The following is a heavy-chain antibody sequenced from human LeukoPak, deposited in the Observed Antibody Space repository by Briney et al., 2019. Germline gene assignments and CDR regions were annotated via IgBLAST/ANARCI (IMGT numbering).Heavy chain of an antibody. CDR3: ARDRSTTAVDY. D-gene: IGHD4-17*01. CDR2: IWYDGSNK. V-gene: IGHV3-33*08. CDR1: GFTFTIFP. J-gene: IGHJ4*02. Sequence: GGSLRLSCAASGFTFTIFPMSWVRQAPGRGLEWVAIIWYDGSNKYYADSVKGRFTISRDNSKNTLYLQINGLRAEDTAVYYCARDRSTTAVDYWGQGTLVTVSS.